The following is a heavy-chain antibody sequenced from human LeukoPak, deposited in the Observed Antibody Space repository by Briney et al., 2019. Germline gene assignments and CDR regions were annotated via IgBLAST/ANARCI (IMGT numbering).Heavy chain of an antibody. Sequence: GSLRLSCAASGFTFSSYAMSWVRQAPGKGLEWIGSIYYSGSTYYNPSLKSRVTISVDTSKNQFSLKLSSVTAADTAVYYCARHEKGYSSGWYVPATRGAFDIWGQGTMVTVSS. J-gene: IGHJ3*02. CDR1: GFTFSSYA. V-gene: IGHV4-39*01. CDR3: ARHEKGYSSGWYVPATRGAFDI. D-gene: IGHD6-19*01. CDR2: IYYSGST.